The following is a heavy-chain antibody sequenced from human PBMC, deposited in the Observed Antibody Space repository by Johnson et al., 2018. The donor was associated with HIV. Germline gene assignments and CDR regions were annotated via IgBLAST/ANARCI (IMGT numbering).Heavy chain of an antibody. D-gene: IGHD6-19*01. J-gene: IGHJ3*02. CDR2: IRSDGSDK. V-gene: IGHV3-30*02. CDR1: GFTFDDYG. CDR3: AARIAVADDDAFDI. Sequence: QLVESGGGVVQPGGSLRLSCAASGFTFDDYGMSWVRQAPGKGLEWVAYIRSDGSDKKYVDSVKGRFTISRDNSKNTVYLQMNSLRAEDTAVYYCAARIAVADDDAFDIWGQGTMVTVSS.